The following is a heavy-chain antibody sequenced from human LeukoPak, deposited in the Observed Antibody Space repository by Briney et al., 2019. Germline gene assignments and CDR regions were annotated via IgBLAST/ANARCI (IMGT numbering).Heavy chain of an antibody. CDR1: GFTFSSYA. J-gene: IGHJ4*02. CDR3: ARELSEMATISPFDY. D-gene: IGHD5-24*01. V-gene: IGHV3-23*01. Sequence: GRSLRLSCAASGFTFSSYAMSWVRQAPGKGLEWVSAISGSGGSTYSADSVKGRFTISRDNSKNTLYLQMNSLRAEDTAVYYCARELSEMATISPFDYWGQGTLVTVSS. CDR2: ISGSGGST.